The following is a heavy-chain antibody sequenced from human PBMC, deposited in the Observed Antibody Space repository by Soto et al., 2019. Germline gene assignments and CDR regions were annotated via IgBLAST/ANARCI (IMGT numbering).Heavy chain of an antibody. CDR2: IKQDGSEK. Sequence: GGSLRLSCAASGFTFSSYWMSWVRQAPGKGLEWVANIKQDGSEKYYVDSVKGRFTISRDNSKNTLYLQMNSLRSEDTAVYYCARRGPGTYFDYWGQGTLVTVSS. D-gene: IGHD6-13*01. CDR3: ARRGPGTYFDY. CDR1: GFTFSSYW. V-gene: IGHV3-7*03. J-gene: IGHJ4*02.